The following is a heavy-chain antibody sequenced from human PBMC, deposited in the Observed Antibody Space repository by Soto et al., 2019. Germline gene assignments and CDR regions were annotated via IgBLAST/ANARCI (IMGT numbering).Heavy chain of an antibody. Sequence: SETLSLTCAVYGGSFSDYYWSWIRQPPGQGLEFIGEINLSGSTNYNSSLKSRVTLSVDTSKNQFSLKLRSVTAADTAVYYCARIEMASIKWGRGTLVTVSS. CDR3: ARIEMASIK. J-gene: IGHJ4*02. CDR1: GGSFSDYY. CDR2: INLSGST. V-gene: IGHV4-34*01.